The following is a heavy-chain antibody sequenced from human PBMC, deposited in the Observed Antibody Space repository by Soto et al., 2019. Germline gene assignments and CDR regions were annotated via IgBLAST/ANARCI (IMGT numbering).Heavy chain of an antibody. D-gene: IGHD5-18*01. CDR3: ASRRGYSYGSSYFDY. V-gene: IGHV4-59*01. CDR2: IYYSGST. CDR1: GDSIKNYY. Sequence: SETLSLTSTGSGDSIKNYYWSWIRQPPGKGLEWIGYIYYSGSTNYNPSLKSRVTISVDTSKNQFSLKLSSVTAADTAVYYCASRRGYSYGSSYFDYWGQGTLVTVSS. J-gene: IGHJ4*02.